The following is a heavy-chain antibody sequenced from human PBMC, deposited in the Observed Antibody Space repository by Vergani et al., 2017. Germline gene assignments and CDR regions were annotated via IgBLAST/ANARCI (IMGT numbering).Heavy chain of an antibody. J-gene: IGHJ5*02. Sequence: QVQLVQSGAEVKKPGASVKVSCKASGYTFTGYYMHWVRQAPGQGLEWMGWINPNSGGTNYAQKFQGRVTMTRDTSISTAYMELSRLRSDDTAVYYCARDPGAYGDYPLGWFDPWGQGTLVTVSS. CDR2: INPNSGGT. D-gene: IGHD4-17*01. CDR3: ARDPGAYGDYPLGWFDP. CDR1: GYTFTGYY. V-gene: IGHV1-2*02.